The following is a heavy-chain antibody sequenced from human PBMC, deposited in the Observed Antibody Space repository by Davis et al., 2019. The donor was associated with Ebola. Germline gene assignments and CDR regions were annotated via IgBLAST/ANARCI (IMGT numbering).Heavy chain of an antibody. D-gene: IGHD2-2*01. CDR2: IYWDDDK. CDR1: GFPLSTSGVG. Sequence: SGPTLVKPTQTLTLTCTFSGFPLSTSGVGVGWIRQPPGKALEWLALIYWDDDKRYSPSLKSRLTITKDTSKNQVVLTMTNMDPVDTATYYCAHRGSNCSSTSCYLHYFDYWGQGTLVTVSS. V-gene: IGHV2-5*02. J-gene: IGHJ4*02. CDR3: AHRGSNCSSTSCYLHYFDY.